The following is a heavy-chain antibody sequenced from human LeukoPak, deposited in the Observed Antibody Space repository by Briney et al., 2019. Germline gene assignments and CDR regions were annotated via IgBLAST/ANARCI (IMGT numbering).Heavy chain of an antibody. CDR1: GFTFSSYW. Sequence: GGSLRLSCAASGFTFSSYWMSRVRQAPGKGLGWVDKIKQDGSEKYYVDSVRGRFTISRDNAKNSLYLQMNSLRAEDTAVYYCARDQALNYWGQGTLVTVSS. J-gene: IGHJ4*02. CDR3: ARDQALNY. CDR2: IKQDGSEK. V-gene: IGHV3-7*01.